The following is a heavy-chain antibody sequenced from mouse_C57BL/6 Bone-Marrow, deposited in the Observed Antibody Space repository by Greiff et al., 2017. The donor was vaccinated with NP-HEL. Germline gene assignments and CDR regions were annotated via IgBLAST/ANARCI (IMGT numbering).Heavy chain of an antibody. CDR2: IYPSSGNT. J-gene: IGHJ3*01. V-gene: IGHV1-81*01. CDR3: ASNLWSYVAFAY. D-gene: IGHD1-1*02. Sequence: VQLQQPGAELVRPGASVKLSCKASGYTFTSYGISWVKQRTGQGLEWIGEIYPSSGNTYYNEKFKGKATLTADKSSSTAYMELRSLTSEDSAVYFCASNLWSYVAFAYWGQGTPVTVSA. CDR1: GYTFTSYG.